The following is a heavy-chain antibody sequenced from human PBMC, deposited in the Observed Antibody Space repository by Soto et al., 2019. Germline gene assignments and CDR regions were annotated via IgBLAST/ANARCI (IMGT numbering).Heavy chain of an antibody. CDR1: GFTFSSYA. CDR3: ARDLAPYDSSAYYYYGMDV. Sequence: QVQLVESGRGVVQPGRSLRLSCAASGFTFSSYAMHWVRQAPGKGLEWVAVISYDGSNKYYADSVKGRFTISRDNSKNTLYLQMNSLRAEDTAVYYCARDLAPYDSSAYYYYGMDVWGQGTTVTVSS. CDR2: ISYDGSNK. J-gene: IGHJ6*02. V-gene: IGHV3-30-3*01. D-gene: IGHD3-22*01.